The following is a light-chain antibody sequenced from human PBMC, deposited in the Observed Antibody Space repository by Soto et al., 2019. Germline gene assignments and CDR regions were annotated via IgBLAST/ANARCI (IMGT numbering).Light chain of an antibody. CDR2: AAS. CDR3: QRYNSYPIT. J-gene: IGKJ5*01. Sequence: TQSPGTLSASVGDRVTITCRAIQGIASYLAWYQQKPEEAPKSLIYAASRLESGVPSRFSGSGSGTDFALTISSLQPEDFATYYCQRYNSYPITFGQGTRLENK. CDR1: QGIASY. V-gene: IGKV1-16*01.